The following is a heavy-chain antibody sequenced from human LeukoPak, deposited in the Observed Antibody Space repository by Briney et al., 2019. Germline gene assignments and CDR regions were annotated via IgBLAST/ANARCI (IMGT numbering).Heavy chain of an antibody. CDR1: GFTFSSYW. V-gene: IGHV3-74*01. CDR2: INTDGSST. D-gene: IGHD4-23*01. Sequence: GGSLRHSCAASGFTFSSYWMHWVRQAPGKGLVWVSRINTDGSSTSYADSVKGRFTISRDNAKNTLYLQMNSLRAEDTAVYYCARAIAVAYFQHWGQGTLVTVSS. J-gene: IGHJ1*01. CDR3: ARAIAVAYFQH.